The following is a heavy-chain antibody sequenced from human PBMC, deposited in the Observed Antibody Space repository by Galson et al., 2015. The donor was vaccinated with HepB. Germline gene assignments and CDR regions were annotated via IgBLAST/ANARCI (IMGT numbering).Heavy chain of an antibody. CDR1: GYTFTSYG. V-gene: IGHV1-18*04. CDR2: ISAYNGNT. J-gene: IGHJ6*02. CDR3: ARERHIVVVTAIHGMDV. Sequence: SVKVSCKASGYTFTSYGISWVRQAPGQGLEWMGWISAYNGNTNYAQKLQGRVTMTTDTSTSTAYMELRSLRSDDTAVYYCARERHIVVVTAIHGMDVWGQGTTVTVSS. D-gene: IGHD2-21*02.